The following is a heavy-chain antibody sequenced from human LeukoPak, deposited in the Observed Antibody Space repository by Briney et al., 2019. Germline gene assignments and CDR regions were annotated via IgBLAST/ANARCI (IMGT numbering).Heavy chain of an antibody. V-gene: IGHV4-34*01. CDR3: ARGFRGDYVLGY. J-gene: IGHJ4*02. Sequence: SETLSVTCAVYGGSFSGYYWSWIRQPPGKGLEWIGEINHSGSTNYNPSLKSRVTISVDTSKNQFSLKLSSVTAADTAVYYCARGFRGDYVLGYWGQGTLVTVSS. CDR1: GGSFSGYY. CDR2: INHSGST. D-gene: IGHD4-17*01.